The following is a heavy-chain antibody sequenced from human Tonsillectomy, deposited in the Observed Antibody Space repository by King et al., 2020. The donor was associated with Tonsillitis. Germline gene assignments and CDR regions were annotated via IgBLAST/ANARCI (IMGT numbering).Heavy chain of an antibody. Sequence: QLQESGPGLVKPSETLSLTCTVSGCSISSSSYYWGWIRQPPGEGLEWIGSIYYSGSTYYNPSLKSRVTISVDTSKNQFSLKLSSVTAADTAVYYCARLGGSAFDYWGQGTLVTVSS. CDR3: ARLGGSAFDY. J-gene: IGHJ4*02. D-gene: IGHD1-26*01. CDR1: GCSISSSSYY. CDR2: IYYSGST. V-gene: IGHV4-39*01.